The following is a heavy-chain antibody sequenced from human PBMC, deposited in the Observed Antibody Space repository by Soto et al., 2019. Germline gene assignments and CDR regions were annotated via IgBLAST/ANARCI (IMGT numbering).Heavy chain of an antibody. Sequence: GGSLRLSCAAPGFTFSTYAMSWVRQAPGKGLEWVSTIANSGGTTFYADSVRGRFTISRDNSKNTLYLQMNSLRAEDTALYYCAKSVGSQQFDYWGQGALVTVSS. CDR1: GFTFSTYA. CDR3: AKSVGSQQFDY. D-gene: IGHD1-26*01. CDR2: IANSGGTT. V-gene: IGHV3-23*01. J-gene: IGHJ4*02.